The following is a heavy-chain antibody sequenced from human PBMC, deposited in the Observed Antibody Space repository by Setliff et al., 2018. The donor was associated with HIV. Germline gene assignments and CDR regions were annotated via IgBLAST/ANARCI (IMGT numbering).Heavy chain of an antibody. CDR1: GGSLSSYY. CDR3: VRTYNDLENYYHHYYYMDV. J-gene: IGHJ6*03. Sequence: SETLSLTCTVSGGSLSSYYWSWIRQPPGKGLEWIGYIYSSGSTNYNPSLKSRVTISVDTSKNQFSLKLRSVTAADTAVYYCVRTYNDLENYYHHYYYMDVWGKGTTVTVSS. CDR2: IYSSGST. D-gene: IGHD1-1*01. V-gene: IGHV4-4*09.